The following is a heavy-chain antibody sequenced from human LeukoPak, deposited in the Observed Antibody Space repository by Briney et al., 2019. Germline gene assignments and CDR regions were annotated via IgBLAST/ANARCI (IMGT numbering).Heavy chain of an antibody. CDR2: IGASGGST. CDR1: GFTFSSYA. J-gene: IGHJ4*02. V-gene: IGHV3-23*01. CDR3: AKAESYDILTGLDY. D-gene: IGHD3-9*01. Sequence: GGSLRLSCATSGFTFSSYAMSWVRQAPGKGLEWVSGIGASGGSTYYADSVKGRFTISRDNSKNTLYLQMNSLRTEDTAVYYCAKAESYDILTGLDYWGQGTLVTVSS.